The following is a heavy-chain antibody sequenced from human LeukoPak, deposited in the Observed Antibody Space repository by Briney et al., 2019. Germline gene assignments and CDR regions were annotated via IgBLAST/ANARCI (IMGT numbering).Heavy chain of an antibody. CDR1: GGTFSSYA. CDR2: IIPIFGTA. Sequence: SVKVSCKASGGTFSSYAISWARQAPGQGLECMGGIIPIFGTASYAQKFQGRVTITADKSTSTAYMELSSLRSEDTAVYYCARDPGNASDIWGQGTMVTVSS. CDR3: ARDPGNASDI. J-gene: IGHJ3*02. D-gene: IGHD1-14*01. V-gene: IGHV1-69*06.